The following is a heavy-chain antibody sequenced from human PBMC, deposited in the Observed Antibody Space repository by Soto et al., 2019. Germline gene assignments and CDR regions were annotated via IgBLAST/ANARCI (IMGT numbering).Heavy chain of an antibody. V-gene: IGHV3-23*01. Sequence: EVQLLQSGGGLVQPGGSLRLSCEVSGFTFENYAMNWDRRAPGKGLEWVSSISNIGGQTYYADSVKGRFTISRDMSKKTVHLRMNNLRADDTGVYFCTKEMWGWGYDIFGVGISFDHWGQGTPVTVSS. CDR1: GFTFENYA. CDR3: TKEMWGWGYDIFGVGISFDH. J-gene: IGHJ4*02. CDR2: ISNIGGQT. D-gene: IGHD3-9*01.